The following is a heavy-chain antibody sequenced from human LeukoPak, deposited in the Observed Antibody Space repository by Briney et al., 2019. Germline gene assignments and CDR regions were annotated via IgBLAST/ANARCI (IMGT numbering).Heavy chain of an antibody. D-gene: IGHD5-18*01. J-gene: IGHJ4*02. CDR1: GFTFDDYA. Sequence: GGSLRLSCAASGFTFDDYAMHWVRQAPGKGLEWVSGINWNSGSIGYADSVKGRFTISRDNAKNSLYLQMNSLRAEDTAVYYCARAPGYRGFLDYWGQGNLVTVSS. CDR2: INWNSGSI. CDR3: ARAPGYRGFLDY. V-gene: IGHV3-9*01.